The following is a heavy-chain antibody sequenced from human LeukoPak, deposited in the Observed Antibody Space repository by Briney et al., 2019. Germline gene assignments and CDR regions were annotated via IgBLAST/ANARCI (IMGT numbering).Heavy chain of an antibody. CDR1: GFTFSSYA. CDR3: ARFSRVWFGAFDI. J-gene: IGHJ3*02. Sequence: QSGGSLRLSCAASGFTFSSYAMSWVRQAPGKGLEWVSAISGSGGSTYYADSVKGRFTISRDNAKNSLYLQMNSLRAEDTAVYYCARFSRVWFGAFDIWGQGTMVTVSS. V-gene: IGHV3-23*01. CDR2: ISGSGGST. D-gene: IGHD3-10*01.